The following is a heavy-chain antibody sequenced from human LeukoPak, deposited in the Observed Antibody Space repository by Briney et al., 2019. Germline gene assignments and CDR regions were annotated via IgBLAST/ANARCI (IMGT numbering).Heavy chain of an antibody. CDR1: GFTFSSYS. CDR3: ARVPTGSSSWYQEYAFDI. CDR2: ISSSSSYI. V-gene: IGHV3-21*01. J-gene: IGHJ3*02. Sequence: KSGGSLRLSCAASGFTFSSYSMNWVRQAPGKGLEWVSSISSSSSYIYYADSVKGRFTISRDNAKNSLYLQMNSLRAEDTAVYYCARVPTGSSSWYQEYAFDIWGQGTMVTVSS. D-gene: IGHD6-13*01.